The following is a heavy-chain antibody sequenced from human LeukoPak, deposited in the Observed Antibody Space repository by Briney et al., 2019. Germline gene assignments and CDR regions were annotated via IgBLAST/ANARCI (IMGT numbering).Heavy chain of an antibody. CDR1: GYTSTSYA. Sequence: ASVTVSCKASGYTSTSYAMHWVRQAPGQRLEWMGWINAGNGNTKYSQKFQGRVTITRDTSASTAYMELSSLRSEDTAVYYCARGRYYDFWSGYNYYFDYWGQGTLVTVSS. J-gene: IGHJ4*02. CDR2: INAGNGNT. V-gene: IGHV1-3*01. CDR3: ARGRYYDFWSGYNYYFDY. D-gene: IGHD3-3*01.